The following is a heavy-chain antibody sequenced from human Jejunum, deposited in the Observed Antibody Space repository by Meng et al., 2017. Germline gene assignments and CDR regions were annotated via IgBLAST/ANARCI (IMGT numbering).Heavy chain of an antibody. CDR2: TYYRSEWNT. Sequence: SQTLSLTCAISGDSVSSDSAAWNWIRQSPSRGLEWLGRTYYRSEWNTDYAASVYGRISINSDTSKNQFSLQLSSLTPEDTAVYYCASGWALAYWGHGNLVNGCS. CDR1: GDSVSSDSAA. V-gene: IGHV6-1*01. J-gene: IGHJ4*01. D-gene: IGHD3-16*01. CDR3: ASGWALAY.